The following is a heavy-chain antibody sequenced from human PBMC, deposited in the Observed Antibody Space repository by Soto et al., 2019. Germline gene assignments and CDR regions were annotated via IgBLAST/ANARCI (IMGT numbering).Heavy chain of an antibody. CDR1: GGSISSTNCY. V-gene: IGHV4-39*02. CDR2: MYYSGST. J-gene: IGHJ4*02. Sequence: QLQLQESGPGLVKPSETLSLTCTVSGGSISSTNCYWGWIRQPPGKGLEWIGSMYYSGSTYYNPSLKSRVTISVDTSKNQFFLKLSSVTAADTAIYYCARDMGYWGQGILVTVSS. CDR3: ARDMGY.